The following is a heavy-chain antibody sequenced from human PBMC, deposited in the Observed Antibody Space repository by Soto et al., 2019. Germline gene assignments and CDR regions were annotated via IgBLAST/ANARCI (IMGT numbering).Heavy chain of an antibody. CDR2: INHSGST. D-gene: IGHD6-13*01. J-gene: IGHJ5*02. V-gene: IGHV4-34*01. CDR3: ARIEQQLVSWLDP. Sequence: PSETLSLTCAVYGGSFSGYYWSWIRQPPGKGLEWIGEINHSGSTNYNPSLKSRVTISVDTSKNQFSLKLSSVTAADTAVYYCARIEQQLVSWLDPWGQGTLVTVSS. CDR1: GGSFSGYY.